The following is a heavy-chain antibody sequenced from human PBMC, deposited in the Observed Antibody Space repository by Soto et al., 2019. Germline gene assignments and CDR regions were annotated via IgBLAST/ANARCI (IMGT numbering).Heavy chain of an antibody. CDR2: ISSSGDTI. CDR3: ARGYCSGGFCFAGAFDI. V-gene: IGHV3-11*04. Sequence: GGSLRLSCAGSGFTFSDYYMTWIRQAPGKGLEWISYISSSGDTIYYADSVKGRFTISRDNAKNSLYLQMSSLRGDDTAVYYCARGYCSGGFCFAGAFDIWGQGTRVTVSS. J-gene: IGHJ3*02. CDR1: GFTFSDYY. D-gene: IGHD2-15*01.